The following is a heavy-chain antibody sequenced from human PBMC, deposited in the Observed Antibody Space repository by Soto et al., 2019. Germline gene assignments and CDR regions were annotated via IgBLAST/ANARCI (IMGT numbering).Heavy chain of an antibody. CDR1: GFTVNDDY. J-gene: IGHJ5*02. CDR3: ARDKS. CDR2: IYSGDST. Sequence: GVSLRRSCAGSGFTVNDDYMGWVRQAPGKGLEWVSLIYSGDSTYYTDSVKGRFTISRDSSKNTLYLQMSSLRAEDTAVYYCARDKSWGPGTLVTVSS. V-gene: IGHV3-53*01.